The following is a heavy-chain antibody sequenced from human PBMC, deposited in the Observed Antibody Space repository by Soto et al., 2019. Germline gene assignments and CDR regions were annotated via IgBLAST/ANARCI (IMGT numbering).Heavy chain of an antibody. Sequence: GASVKVSCKASGYTFTGYYMHWVRQAPGQGLEWMGWINPNSGGTNYAQKFQGRVTMTRDTSISTAYMELSRLRSDDTAVYYCALSSSVYYYYGLDVWGQGTTVTVSS. CDR2: INPNSGGT. CDR1: GYTFTGYY. J-gene: IGHJ6*02. CDR3: ALSSSVYYYYGLDV. V-gene: IGHV1-2*02. D-gene: IGHD2-2*01.